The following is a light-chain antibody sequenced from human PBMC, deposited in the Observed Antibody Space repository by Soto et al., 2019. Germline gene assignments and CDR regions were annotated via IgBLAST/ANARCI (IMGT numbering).Light chain of an antibody. Sequence: QSALTQPASVSGSPGQSITISCTGTSNNVGSYHLVSWYQHHPGKAPKLMIFEGSKRPSGVSNRFSGSKSGNTASLTISGLQAEDEADFYCCSYAGSNYYVFGTGTKLTVL. CDR1: SNNVGSYHL. J-gene: IGLJ1*01. CDR3: CSYAGSNYYV. V-gene: IGLV2-23*01. CDR2: EGS.